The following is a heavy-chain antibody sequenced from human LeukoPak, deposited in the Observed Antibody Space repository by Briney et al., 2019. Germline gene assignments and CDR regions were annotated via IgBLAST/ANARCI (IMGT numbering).Heavy chain of an antibody. CDR3: AREEGSTSFGPYYYGMDV. CDR1: GYTFTSYG. J-gene: IGHJ6*02. Sequence: ASVKVSCKASGYTFTSYGISWVRQAPGQGLEWMGWISAYNGNTNYAQKLQGRVTMTTGTSTSTAYMELRSLRSDDTAVYYCAREEGSTSFGPYYYGMDVWGQGSTVTVSS. V-gene: IGHV1-18*01. CDR2: ISAYNGNT. D-gene: IGHD2-2*01.